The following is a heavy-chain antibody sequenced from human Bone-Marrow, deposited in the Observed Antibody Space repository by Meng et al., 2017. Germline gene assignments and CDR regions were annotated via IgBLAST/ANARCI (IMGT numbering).Heavy chain of an antibody. CDR3: AKFLLVGLDTAMVKGDY. CDR2: ISGSGGST. CDR1: GFTFSSYA. J-gene: IGHJ4*02. Sequence: GESLKISCAASGFTFSSYAMSWVRQAPGKGLEWVSAISGSGGSTYYADSVKGRFTISRDNSKNTLYLQMNSLRAEDTAVYYCAKFLLVGLDTAMVKGDYWGQGTLVTVSS. V-gene: IGHV3-23*01. D-gene: IGHD5-18*01.